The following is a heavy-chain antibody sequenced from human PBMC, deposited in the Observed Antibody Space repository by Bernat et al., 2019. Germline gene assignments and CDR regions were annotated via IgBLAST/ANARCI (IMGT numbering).Heavy chain of an antibody. Sequence: EVQLVESGGGLVQPGGSLRLSCAASGFTVSSNYMSWVRQAPGKGLEWVSVIYGGGSTYYADSVKGRFTISRDNSKNTLYLQMNSLRAEDTAVYYCARDSVRDDAFDIWGQGTMVTVSS. CDR2: IYGGGST. V-gene: IGHV3-66*01. J-gene: IGHJ3*02. CDR1: GFTVSSNY. D-gene: IGHD3-10*02. CDR3: ARDSVRDDAFDI.